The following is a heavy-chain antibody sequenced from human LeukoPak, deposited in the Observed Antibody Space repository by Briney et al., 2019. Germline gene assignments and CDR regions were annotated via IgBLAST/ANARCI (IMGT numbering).Heavy chain of an antibody. J-gene: IGHJ4*02. Sequence: PGGSLRLSXAASGFTVGSTYMNWVRQAPGKGLEWVSVIYSDGSTYYADSVKGRFTISRDDSKNTLYLQMNSLRAEDTAVYYCARAPNWRFDYWGQGTLVTVSS. CDR1: GFTVGSTY. V-gene: IGHV3-53*01. CDR3: ARAPNWRFDY. CDR2: IYSDGST. D-gene: IGHD1-1*01.